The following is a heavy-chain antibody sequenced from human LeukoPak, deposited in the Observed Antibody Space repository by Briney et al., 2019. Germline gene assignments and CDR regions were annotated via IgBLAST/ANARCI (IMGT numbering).Heavy chain of an antibody. D-gene: IGHD3-10*01. CDR2: TIPIFGTA. Sequence: SVKVSCKASGGTFSSYAISWVRQAPGQGLEWMGRTIPIFGTANYAQKFQGRVTITTDESTSTAYMELSSLRSEDTAVYYCAREPAVWFGELLRAGVFDYWGQGTLVTVSS. J-gene: IGHJ4*02. V-gene: IGHV1-69*05. CDR1: GGTFSSYA. CDR3: AREPAVWFGELLRAGVFDY.